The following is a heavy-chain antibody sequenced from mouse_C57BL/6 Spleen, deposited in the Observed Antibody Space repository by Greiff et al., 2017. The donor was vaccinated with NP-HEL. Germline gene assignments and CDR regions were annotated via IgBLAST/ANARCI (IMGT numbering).Heavy chain of an antibody. J-gene: IGHJ4*01. CDR2: ISDGGSYT. CDR3: ARDGRYYAMDY. Sequence: EVKVVESGGGLVKPGGSLKLSCAASGFTFSSYAMSWVRQTPEKRLEWVATISDGGSYTYYPDNVKGQFTISRDNAKNNLYLQMSHLKSEDTAMYYCARDGRYYAMDYWGQGTSVTVSS. V-gene: IGHV5-4*01. CDR1: GFTFSSYA.